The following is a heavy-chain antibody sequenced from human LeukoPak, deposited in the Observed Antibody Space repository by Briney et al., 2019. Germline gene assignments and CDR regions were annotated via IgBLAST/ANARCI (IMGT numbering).Heavy chain of an antibody. CDR1: VYTFTSYD. D-gene: IGHD3-10*01. J-gene: IGHJ5*02. CDR3: ARGRKVRGAPNWFDP. V-gene: IGHV1-8*03. Sequence: GSSVTVSCKASVYTFTSYDINWVRQATGQGLDWMGWMNPNSGNSGYAQKFQGRVTITRNTSISTAYMELSSLRSEDTAVYYCARGRKVRGAPNWFDPWGQGTLVTVSS. CDR2: MNPNSGNS.